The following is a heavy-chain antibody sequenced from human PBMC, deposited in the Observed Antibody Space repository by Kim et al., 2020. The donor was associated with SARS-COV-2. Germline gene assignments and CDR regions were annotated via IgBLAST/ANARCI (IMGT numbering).Heavy chain of an antibody. CDR3: MKGGWGWIWDH. V-gene: IGHV3-23*01. CDR1: GFTFTGYA. Sequence: GGSLRLSCTTSGFTFTGYAMSWVRQAPGKGLEWVSSIDGSDGTTYYVDSVKGRFTFSRDNSKNTLYLQMNSLRADDTAVYYCMKGGWGWIWDHWGQGTRV. D-gene: IGHD2-2*03. J-gene: IGHJ4*02. CDR2: IDGSDGTT.